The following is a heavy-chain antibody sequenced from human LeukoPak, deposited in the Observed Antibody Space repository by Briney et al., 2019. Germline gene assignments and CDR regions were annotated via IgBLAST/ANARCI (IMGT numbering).Heavy chain of an antibody. CDR1: GFPFTSHA. D-gene: IGHD3-10*01. CDR2: ISGSGTTT. V-gene: IGHV3-23*01. CDR3: AKVLTLWFGALDY. Sequence: GGSLRLSCTASGFPFTSHAMTWVRQAPGKGLEWLSSISGSGTTTYYAESVRGRLTISRDNSKNTLYLEMNRLRVEDTAVYYCAKVLTLWFGALDYWGQGSLVSVSS. J-gene: IGHJ4*02.